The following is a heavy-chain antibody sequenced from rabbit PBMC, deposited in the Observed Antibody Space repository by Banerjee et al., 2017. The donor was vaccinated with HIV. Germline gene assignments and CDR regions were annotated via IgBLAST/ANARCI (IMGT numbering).Heavy chain of an antibody. CDR3: ARDNDDAYNLVYYAMDL. CDR2: IYVGDTFGT. D-gene: IGHD2-1*01. J-gene: IGHJ6*01. CDR1: GFSFISGYY. Sequence: QSLEESGGDLVKPGTSLTLTCTASGFSFISGYYMCWVRQAPGKGLEWIACIYVGDTFGTYYASWAKGRFTISKTSSTTVTLQMTSVTGADTATYFCARDNDDAYNLVYYAMDLWGQGTLVTVS. V-gene: IGHV1S40*01.